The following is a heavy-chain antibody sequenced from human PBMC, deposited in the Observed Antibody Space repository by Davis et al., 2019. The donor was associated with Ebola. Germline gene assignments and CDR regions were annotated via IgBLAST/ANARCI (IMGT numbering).Heavy chain of an antibody. CDR1: GFTFSSYG. CDR3: AKPYLYGVDY. D-gene: IGHD3-16*01. Sequence: GESLKISCAASGFTFSSYGMHWVRQAPGKGLEWVAFIRYDGSNKYYADSVKGRFTISRDNSKNTLYLQMNSLRAEDTALYYCAKPYLYGVDYWGQGTLVTVSS. V-gene: IGHV3-30*02. CDR2: IRYDGSNK. J-gene: IGHJ4*02.